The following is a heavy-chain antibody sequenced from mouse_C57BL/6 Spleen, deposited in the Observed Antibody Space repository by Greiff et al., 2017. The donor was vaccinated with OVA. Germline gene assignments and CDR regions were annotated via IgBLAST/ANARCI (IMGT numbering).Heavy chain of an antibody. CDR2: IYPGSGNT. D-gene: IGHD3-2*02. V-gene: IGHV1-76*01. CDR1: GYTFTDYY. Sequence: QVQLQQSGAELVRPGASVKLSCKASGYTFTDYYINWVKQRPGQGLEWIARIYPGSGNTYYNEKFKGKATLTAEKSSSTAYMQLSSLTSEDSAVYFCARDGAQATGYAMDYWGQGTSVTVSS. J-gene: IGHJ4*01. CDR3: ARDGAQATGYAMDY.